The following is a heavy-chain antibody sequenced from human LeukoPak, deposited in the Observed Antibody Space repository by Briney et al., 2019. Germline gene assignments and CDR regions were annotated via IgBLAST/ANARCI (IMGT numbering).Heavy chain of an antibody. V-gene: IGHV3-30*04. CDR3: AKDAYYYDSSGYYPFDY. D-gene: IGHD3-22*01. Sequence: PGGSLRLSCAASGFTFSSYALHWVRQAPGKGLVWVAFISYDGSNKYYADSVKGRFTISRDNSKNTLYLQMNSLRAEDTAVYYCAKDAYYYDSSGYYPFDYWGQGTLVTVSS. J-gene: IGHJ4*02. CDR1: GFTFSSYA. CDR2: ISYDGSNK.